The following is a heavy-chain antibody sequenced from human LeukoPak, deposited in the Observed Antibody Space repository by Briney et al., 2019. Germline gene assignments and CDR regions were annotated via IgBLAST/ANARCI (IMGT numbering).Heavy chain of an antibody. Sequence: PSQTLSLTCAVSGGSISSGGYSWSWIRQPPGKGLEWIGYIYHSGSTYYNPSLKSRVTISVDRSKNQFSLKLSSVTAADTAVYYCARDKNYDDNSDPKYYFDYWGQGTLVTVSS. V-gene: IGHV4-30-2*01. J-gene: IGHJ4*02. D-gene: IGHD3-22*01. CDR3: ARDKNYDDNSDPKYYFDY. CDR1: GGSISSGGYS. CDR2: IYHSGST.